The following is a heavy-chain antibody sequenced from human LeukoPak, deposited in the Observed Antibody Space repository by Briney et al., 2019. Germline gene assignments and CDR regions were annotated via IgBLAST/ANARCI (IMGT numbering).Heavy chain of an antibody. CDR1: GRSISSYS. Sequence: PSETLSLTCTVSGRSISSYSWSWIRQPPGKGLEWIGSIYYSGSTNYNPSLKSRVTMSVDTSKNQFSLKLSSVTAADTAVYYCARHGGESIVAMILPAFDIWGQGTKGNVSS. J-gene: IGHJ3*02. CDR3: ARHGGESIVAMILPAFDI. D-gene: IGHD5-12*01. CDR2: IYYSGST. V-gene: IGHV4-59*08.